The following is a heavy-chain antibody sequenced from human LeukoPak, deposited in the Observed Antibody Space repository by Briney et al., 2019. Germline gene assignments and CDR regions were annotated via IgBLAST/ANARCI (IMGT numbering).Heavy chain of an antibody. CDR1: GYTFTGYY. Sequence: ASVEVSCKASGYTFTGYYMHWVRQAPGQGLEWMGWINPNSGGTNYAQKFQGRVTMTRDTSISTAYMELSRLRSDDTAVYYCAREAVYASSGPNYYYGMDVWGQGTTVTVSS. CDR3: AREAVYASSGPNYYYGMDV. J-gene: IGHJ6*02. V-gene: IGHV1-2*02. D-gene: IGHD3-22*01. CDR2: INPNSGGT.